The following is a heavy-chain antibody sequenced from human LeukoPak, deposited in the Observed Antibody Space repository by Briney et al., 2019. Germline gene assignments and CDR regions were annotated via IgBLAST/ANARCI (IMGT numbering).Heavy chain of an antibody. Sequence: ASAKVSCKASGYTFTSYGISWVRQAPGQGLEWMGWISAYNGNTNYAQKLQGRVTMTTDTSTSTAYMELRSLRSDDTAVYYCARDVGPGDWLLLTTYYYYGMDVWGQGTTVTVSS. CDR3: ARDVGPGDWLLLTTYYYYGMDV. V-gene: IGHV1-18*01. D-gene: IGHD3-9*01. CDR2: ISAYNGNT. CDR1: GYTFTSYG. J-gene: IGHJ6*02.